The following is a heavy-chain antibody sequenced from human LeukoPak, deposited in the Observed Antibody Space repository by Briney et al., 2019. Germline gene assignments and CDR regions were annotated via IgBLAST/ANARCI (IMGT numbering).Heavy chain of an antibody. D-gene: IGHD3-10*02. J-gene: IGHJ4*02. CDR1: GFTFSSYA. Sequence: GGSLRLSCAASGFTFSSYAMSWVRQAPGKGLEWVSAISGSGGSTYYADSVKGRFTISRDNSKNTLYLQMNSLRAEDTAVYYFANAIVVVFGDQPKGGDFDNCGQGTLATVSS. CDR2: ISGSGGST. CDR3: ANAIVVVFGDQPKGGDFDN. V-gene: IGHV3-23*01.